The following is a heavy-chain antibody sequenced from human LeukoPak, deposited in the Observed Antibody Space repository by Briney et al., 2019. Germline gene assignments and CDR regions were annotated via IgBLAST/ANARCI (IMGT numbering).Heavy chain of an antibody. J-gene: IGHJ4*02. CDR3: ARGAPYDSSGYYAYFDY. CDR2: IYYSGST. V-gene: IGHV4-59*12. CDR1: GGSISSYY. Sequence: PSETLSLTCTVSGGSISSYYWSWIRQPPGKGLEWIGYIYYSGSTNYNPSLKSRVTISVDTSKNQFSLKLSSVTAADTAVYYCARGAPYDSSGYYAYFDYWGQGTLVTVSS. D-gene: IGHD3-22*01.